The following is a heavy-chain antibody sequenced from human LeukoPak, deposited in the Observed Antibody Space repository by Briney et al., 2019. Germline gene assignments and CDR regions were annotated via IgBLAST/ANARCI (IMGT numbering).Heavy chain of an antibody. D-gene: IGHD3-22*01. J-gene: IGHJ4*02. CDR2: IKSKTGGGTT. Sequence: GSLKLPCSASGFNFSNPRMNRVRQAPGKGPEWVGRIKSKTGGGTTDYAAPVKGRFTISRGDSKNTLYLQMNSLKTEDTAVYYCTTGVTAYYYDSSGYLHTVDYWGQGTLVTVSS. CDR3: TTGVTAYYYDSSGYLHTVDY. V-gene: IGHV3-15*01. CDR1: GFNFSNPR.